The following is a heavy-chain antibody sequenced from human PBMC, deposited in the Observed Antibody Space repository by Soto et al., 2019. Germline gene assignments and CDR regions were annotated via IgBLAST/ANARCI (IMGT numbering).Heavy chain of an antibody. CDR3: ATASRSSGWYRTFDP. V-gene: IGHV1-24*01. CDR2: FDPEDGET. CDR1: GYTLTELS. Sequence: ASVKVSCKVSGYTLTELSMHWVRQAPGKGLEWMGGFDPEDGETIYAQKFQGRVTMTEDTSTDTAYMELSSLRSEDTAVYCCATASRSSGWYRTFDPWGQGTLVTVSS. D-gene: IGHD6-19*01. J-gene: IGHJ5*02.